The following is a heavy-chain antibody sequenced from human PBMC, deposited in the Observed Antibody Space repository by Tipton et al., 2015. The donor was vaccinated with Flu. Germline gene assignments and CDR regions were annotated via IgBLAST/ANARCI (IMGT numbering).Heavy chain of an antibody. CDR3: AKVSYFYPTAVAALNRYFDL. CDR2: ISGSGGST. Sequence: SLRLSCAASGFTFSSYAMSWVRQAPGKGLEWVSAISGSGGSTYYADSVKGRFTISRDNSKNTLHLQMNSLRAEDTAVYYCAKVSYFYPTAVAALNRYFDLWGRGPLVTVSS. CDR1: GFTFSSYA. D-gene: IGHD6-19*01. J-gene: IGHJ2*01. V-gene: IGHV3-23*01.